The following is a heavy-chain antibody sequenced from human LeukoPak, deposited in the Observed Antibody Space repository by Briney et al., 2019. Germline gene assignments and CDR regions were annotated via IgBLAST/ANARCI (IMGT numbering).Heavy chain of an antibody. CDR2: INSDGSST. Sequence: GGSLRLSCAASGFTFSSYWMHWVRQAPGKGLVWVAWINSDGSSTNYADSVQGRFTISRDNSKNTVYLQMNSLRAEDMAVYYCASSSVREYYFSYGGQRTGVTVPS. V-gene: IGHV3-74*01. CDR3: ASSSVREYYFSY. CDR1: GFTFSSYW. J-gene: IGHJ4*02. D-gene: IGHD3-22*01.